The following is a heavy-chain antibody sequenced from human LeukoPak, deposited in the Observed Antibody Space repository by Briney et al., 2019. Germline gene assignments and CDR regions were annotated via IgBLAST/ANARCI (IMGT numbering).Heavy chain of an antibody. J-gene: IGHJ4*02. CDR1: GYSISSDYY. D-gene: IGHD6-13*01. V-gene: IGHV4-38-2*02. CDR3: ARGRTAAGQSHYFDY. Sequence: PSETLSLTCTVSGYSISSDYYWGWIRQPPGKGLEWIGSIYHSGSTYYNPSLKSRVTISVDTSKNQFSLKLSSVTAADTAVYYCARGRTAAGQSHYFDYWGQGTLVTVSS. CDR2: IYHSGST.